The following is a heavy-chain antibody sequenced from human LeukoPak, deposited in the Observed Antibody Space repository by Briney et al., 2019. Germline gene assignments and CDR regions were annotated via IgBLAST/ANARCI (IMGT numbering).Heavy chain of an antibody. CDR2: ISYSGST. CDR3: AGVEVLGGRLGFGP. Sequence: PPETLSLTCIVSGGSISINYWSWIRQPPGKGLEWIGYISYSGSTNYNPSLQSRVTISINTSKNQFSLNLSSVTAADTAVYFCAGVEVLGGRLGFGPGGEGTLVTVP. CDR1: GGSISINY. J-gene: IGHJ5*02. D-gene: IGHD6-19*01. V-gene: IGHV4-59*01.